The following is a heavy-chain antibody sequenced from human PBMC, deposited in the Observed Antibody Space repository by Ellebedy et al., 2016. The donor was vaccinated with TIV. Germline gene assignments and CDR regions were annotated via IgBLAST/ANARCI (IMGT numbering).Heavy chain of an antibody. CDR1: GFTFSNYW. CDR2: IKQDGSDK. Sequence: LSLTCAASGFTFSNYWMTWVRQAPGKGLEWVANIKQDGSDKKHVNSVKGRFTISRDNAKNSLFLQMNTLRVEDTAVYYCARDAATTVTSYDLWGQGVLVTVSS. J-gene: IGHJ4*02. V-gene: IGHV3-7*01. CDR3: ARDAATTVTSYDL. D-gene: IGHD4-17*01.